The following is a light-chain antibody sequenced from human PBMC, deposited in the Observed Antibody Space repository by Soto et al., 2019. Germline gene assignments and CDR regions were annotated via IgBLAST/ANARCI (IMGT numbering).Light chain of an antibody. CDR2: SAS. Sequence: ENVVTQSPGTLSLSPGERATLSCRASQSISSTSLAWYQQKPGQAPRLLIHSASSRASGIPARFSGSGSGTDFTLTISRLEPEDFAVYYCQQYGSLPRTFGQGTRWIS. CDR1: QSISSTS. J-gene: IGKJ1*01. V-gene: IGKV3-20*01. CDR3: QQYGSLPRT.